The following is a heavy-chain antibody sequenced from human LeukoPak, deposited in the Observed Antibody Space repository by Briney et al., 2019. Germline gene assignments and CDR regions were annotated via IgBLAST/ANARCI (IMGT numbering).Heavy chain of an antibody. D-gene: IGHD3-10*01. Sequence: ASVKVSCKASGYTFTSYYMHWVRQAPGQGLEWMGIINPSGGSTSHAQKFQGRVTMTRDTSTSTVYMELSSLRSEDTAVYYCARSVVGVRGVIINFPGYWGQGTLVTVSS. CDR1: GYTFTSYY. CDR3: ARSVVGVRGVIINFPGY. V-gene: IGHV1-46*03. J-gene: IGHJ4*02. CDR2: INPSGGST.